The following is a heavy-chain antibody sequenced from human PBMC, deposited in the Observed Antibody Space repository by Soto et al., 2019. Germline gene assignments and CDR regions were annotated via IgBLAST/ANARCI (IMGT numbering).Heavy chain of an antibody. CDR1: GGTFSRYS. J-gene: IGHJ4*02. CDR2: ISAYNGNT. V-gene: IGHV1-18*01. Sequence: ASVKVSCKASGGTFSRYSITWVRQAPGQGLEWMGWISAYNGNTNCAQKLQGRVTMTTDTSTSTAYMELRSLRSDDTAVYYCARGSSGSYYSRYYFDYWGQGTLVTVSS. D-gene: IGHD1-26*01. CDR3: ARGSSGSYYSRYYFDY.